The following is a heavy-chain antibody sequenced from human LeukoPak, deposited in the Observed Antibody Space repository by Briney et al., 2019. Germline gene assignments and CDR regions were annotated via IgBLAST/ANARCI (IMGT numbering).Heavy chain of an antibody. D-gene: IGHD6-6*01. CDR2: IYSGGST. CDR3: ARDPGFEYSSPVGGGY. J-gene: IGHJ4*02. Sequence: GGSLRLSCAASGFTVSSNYMSWVRQAPGKGLEWVSAIYSGGSTYYADSVKGRFTISRDNSKNTLYLQMNSLRAEDTAVYYCARDPGFEYSSPVGGGYWGQGTLVTVSS. V-gene: IGHV3-53*01. CDR1: GFTVSSNY.